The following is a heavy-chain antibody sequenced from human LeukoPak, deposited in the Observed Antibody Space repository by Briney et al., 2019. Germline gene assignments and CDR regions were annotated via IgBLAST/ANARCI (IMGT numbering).Heavy chain of an antibody. CDR3: ARGSSGLISAFDI. CDR2: ISSSGSTI. J-gene: IGHJ3*02. CDR1: GFTFSDYY. V-gene: IGHV3-11*01. Sequence: NPGGSLRLSCAASGFTFSDYYMSWIRQAPGKGLEWVSYISSSGSTIYYADSVKGRFIISRDNAKNSLYLQMNSPRAEDTAVYYFARGSSGLISAFDIWGQGTMVTVSS. D-gene: IGHD6-19*01.